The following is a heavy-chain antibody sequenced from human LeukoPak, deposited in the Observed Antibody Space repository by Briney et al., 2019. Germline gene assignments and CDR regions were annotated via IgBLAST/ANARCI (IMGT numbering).Heavy chain of an antibody. CDR1: GYSFTSYW. CDR2: IYPGDSDT. D-gene: IGHD6-13*01. Sequence: GESLKISCKGSGYSFTSYWIGWVRQMPGKGLEWMGIIYPGDSDTRYSPSFQGQVTISADKSISTAYLQWSSLKAPDTAMYYCARQYSSSWYGLDYWGQGTLVTVSS. V-gene: IGHV5-51*01. J-gene: IGHJ4*02. CDR3: ARQYSSSWYGLDY.